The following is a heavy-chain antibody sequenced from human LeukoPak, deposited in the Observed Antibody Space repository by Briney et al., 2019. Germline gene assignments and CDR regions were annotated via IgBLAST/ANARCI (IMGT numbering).Heavy chain of an antibody. Sequence: SVKVSCKASGFTFTSSAMQWVRQARGQRLEWIGWIVVGSGNTNYAQKFQERVTITRDMSTSTAYMELSSLRSEDTAVYYCAATTCSGGSCYSGFLGYWGQGILVTVSS. V-gene: IGHV1-58*02. CDR1: GFTFTSSA. J-gene: IGHJ4*02. D-gene: IGHD2-15*01. CDR3: AATTCSGGSCYSGFLGY. CDR2: IVVGSGNT.